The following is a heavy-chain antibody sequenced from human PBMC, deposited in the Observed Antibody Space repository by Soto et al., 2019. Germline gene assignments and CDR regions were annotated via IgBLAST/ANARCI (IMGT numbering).Heavy chain of an antibody. Sequence: QVQLQESGPGLVKPSQTLSLTCTVSGGSINRGGYFWSWIRQTPGKGLEWIGHIYNSGTTYTNPSLNSRATISGDISPNQFSLNLKSVTAADTAVYYCARGPSADKVDYWGQGTLVTVSS. CDR2: IYNSGTT. V-gene: IGHV4-30-4*01. D-gene: IGHD3-3*01. CDR1: GGSINRGGYF. CDR3: ARGPSADKVDY. J-gene: IGHJ4*02.